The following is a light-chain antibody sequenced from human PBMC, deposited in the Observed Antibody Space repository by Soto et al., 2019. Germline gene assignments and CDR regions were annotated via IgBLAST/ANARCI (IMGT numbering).Light chain of an antibody. V-gene: IGLV2-23*02. CDR1: SGDVGNFNL. CDR2: EVN. J-gene: IGLJ1*01. Sequence: QSALTQPASVSGSPGQSIAISCTGTSGDVGNFNLVSWYQQHPGKAPKLIIYEVNKWPSGVSNRFSGSKSGNTASLTISGLQAEDEADYYCCSYVGSTTSYVFGTGTKLIVL. CDR3: CSYVGSTTSYV.